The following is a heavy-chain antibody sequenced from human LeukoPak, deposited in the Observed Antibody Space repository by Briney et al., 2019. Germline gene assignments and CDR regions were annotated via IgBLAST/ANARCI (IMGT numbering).Heavy chain of an antibody. V-gene: IGHV3-21*01. CDR1: GFTFSRFT. J-gene: IGHJ3*02. CDR3: AREGGFLHDSSVDAFDI. CDR2: ISSNGAYI. Sequence: GGSLRLSCAASGFTFSRFTMNWVRQAPGKGLEWVSSISSNGAYIYYADSLRGRLTISRDNAKNSLYLQVNRLGAEDTAVYYCAREGGFLHDSSVDAFDIWGQGTMVTVSS. D-gene: IGHD3-22*01.